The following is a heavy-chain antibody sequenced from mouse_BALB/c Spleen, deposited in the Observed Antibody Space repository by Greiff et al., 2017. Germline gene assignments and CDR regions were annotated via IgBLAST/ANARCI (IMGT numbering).Heavy chain of an antibody. CDR1: GFTFSSFG. CDR3: ARWELGRWCAY. J-gene: IGHJ3*01. CDR2: ISSGSSTI. V-gene: IGHV5-17*02. D-gene: IGHD4-1*01. Sequence: EVKLVESGGGLVQPGGSRKLSCAASGFTFSSFGMHWVRQAPEKGLEWVAYISSGSSTIYYADTVKGRFTISRDNPKNTLFLQMTSLRSEDTAMYYCARWELGRWCAYWGQGTLVTVSA.